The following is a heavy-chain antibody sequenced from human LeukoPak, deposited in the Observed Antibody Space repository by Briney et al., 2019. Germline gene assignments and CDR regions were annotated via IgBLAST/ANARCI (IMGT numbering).Heavy chain of an antibody. CDR2: INHSGST. V-gene: IGHV4-34*01. D-gene: IGHD6-13*01. Sequence: KPSETLSLTCAVYGGSFSGYYWSWIRQPPGKGLEWIGEINHSGSTNYSPSLKSRVTISVDTSKNQFSLKLSSVTAADTAVYYCALVIAAAGTFDYWGQGTLVTVSS. J-gene: IGHJ4*02. CDR1: GGSFSGYY. CDR3: ALVIAAAGTFDY.